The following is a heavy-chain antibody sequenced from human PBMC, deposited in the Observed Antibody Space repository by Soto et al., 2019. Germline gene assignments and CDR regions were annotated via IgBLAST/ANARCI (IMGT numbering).Heavy chain of an antibody. CDR2: IYYSGST. V-gene: IGHV4-31*03. J-gene: IGHJ5*02. CDR3: ARDVLVPAAISGFDP. Sequence: QVQLQESGPGLVKPSQTLSLTCTVSGGSISSGGYYWSWIRQHPGKGLEWIGYIYYSGSTYYNPSLKSRVTISVDTSKNQFSLKLSSVTAAVTAVYYSARDVLVPAAISGFDPWGQGTLVTVSS. CDR1: GGSISSGGYY. D-gene: IGHD2-2*02.